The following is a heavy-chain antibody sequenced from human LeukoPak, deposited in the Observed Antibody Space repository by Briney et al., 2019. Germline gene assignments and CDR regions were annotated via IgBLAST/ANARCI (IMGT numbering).Heavy chain of an antibody. CDR1: GFTFSSCR. CDR2: ISSGSSFI. D-gene: IGHD1-1*01. CDR3: PRVHTTGTAWDAFGL. Sequence: GGSLRLSCAASGFTFSSCRMIWVRQAPGKGLEWVSCISSGSSFIYYADLVKGRFTISRDNAKNSLYLQMSSLRAEDAAIYYCPRVHTTGTAWDAFGLWGQGTMVTVSS. V-gene: IGHV3-21*01. J-gene: IGHJ3*01.